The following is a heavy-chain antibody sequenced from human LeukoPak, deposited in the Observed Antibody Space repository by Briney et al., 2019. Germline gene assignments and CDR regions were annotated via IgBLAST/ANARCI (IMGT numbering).Heavy chain of an antibody. V-gene: IGHV4-34*01. CDR2: INHRGST. CDR3: ARSGYMDV. D-gene: IGHD3-10*01. J-gene: IGHJ6*03. CDR1: GGSFSGYY. Sequence: SETLSLTCAVYGGSFSGYYWSWIRQPPGKGLEWIGEINHRGSTNYNPSLKSRVTMSVDTSKNQFSLRLSSVTAADTAVYYCARSGYMDVWGKGITVTISS.